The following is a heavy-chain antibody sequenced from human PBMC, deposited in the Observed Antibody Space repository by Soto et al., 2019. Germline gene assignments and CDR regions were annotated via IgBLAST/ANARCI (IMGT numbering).Heavy chain of an antibody. CDR1: GFTFSMYA. CDR3: AKDHLCGGDCLGYYGMDV. CDR2: ISGSGGST. D-gene: IGHD2-21*02. Sequence: EVQVLESGGGLVQPGGSMRLSCAVSGFTFSMYAMSWVRQAPGKGLECVSAISGSGGSTDYADSVKGRFTISRDNSKNTLYLQMNSLRAEDTAVYYCAKDHLCGGDCLGYYGMDVWGQGTTVTVSS. J-gene: IGHJ6*02. V-gene: IGHV3-23*01.